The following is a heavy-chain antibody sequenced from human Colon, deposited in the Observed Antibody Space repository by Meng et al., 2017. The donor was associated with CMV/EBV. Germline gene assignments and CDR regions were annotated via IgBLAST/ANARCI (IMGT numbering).Heavy chain of an antibody. CDR2: IDPSDGSR. CDR3: ARDNFAFDI. D-gene: IGHD1-1*01. CDR1: GYTLTSNY. V-gene: IGHV1-46*01. Sequence: QVHLVQSGGEVKKPGASVKISCMASGYTLTSNYMQWVRQAPGQGLEWMGMIDPSDGSRSYAQKFQGRVTMTRDTSTNTVYMELSSLRSDDTAVYYCARDNFAFDIWAKGQWSPSPQ. J-gene: IGHJ3*02.